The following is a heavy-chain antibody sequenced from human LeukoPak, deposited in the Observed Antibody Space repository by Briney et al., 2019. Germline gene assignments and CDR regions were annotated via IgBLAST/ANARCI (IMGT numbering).Heavy chain of an antibody. CDR3: ARAVPYSSSWSVYYYYYMDV. CDR1: GGSISSYY. Sequence: SETLSLTCTVSGGSISSYYWSWIRQPPGKGLEWIGYIYYSGSTNYNPSLKSRVTISVDTSKNQFSLKLSSVTAADTAVYYCARAVPYSSSWSVYYYYYMDVWGKGTTVTISS. J-gene: IGHJ6*03. V-gene: IGHV4-59*01. D-gene: IGHD6-13*01. CDR2: IYYSGST.